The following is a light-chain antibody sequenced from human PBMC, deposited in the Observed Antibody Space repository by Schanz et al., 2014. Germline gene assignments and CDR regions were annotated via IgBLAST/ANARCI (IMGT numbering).Light chain of an antibody. Sequence: DIQMTQSPSSLSASVGDRVTITCRASQGISIYLAWYQQKPGKVPILLISAASTLQSGVPSRFSGGGSGTDFTLTISSLQPEDVATYYCQKYDGAPLTFGGGTKVEMK. J-gene: IGKJ4*01. CDR1: QGISIY. CDR3: QKYDGAPLT. CDR2: AAS. V-gene: IGKV1-27*01.